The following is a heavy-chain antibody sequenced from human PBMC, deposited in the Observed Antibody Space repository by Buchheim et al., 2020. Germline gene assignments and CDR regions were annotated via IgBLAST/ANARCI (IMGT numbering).Heavy chain of an antibody. Sequence: QVQLQESGPGLVKPSQTLSLTCTVSGGSISSGDYYWSWIRQPPGKGLEWIGYSYYSGSTYYNPSIKSRVNIHVETYKNQFSLKLISVTAADTAVYYCAREYDSSGYYDYWGQGTLVTVS. CDR3: AREYDSSGYYDY. CDR2: SYYSGST. V-gene: IGHV4-30-4*01. D-gene: IGHD3-22*01. J-gene: IGHJ4*02. CDR1: GGSISSGDYY.